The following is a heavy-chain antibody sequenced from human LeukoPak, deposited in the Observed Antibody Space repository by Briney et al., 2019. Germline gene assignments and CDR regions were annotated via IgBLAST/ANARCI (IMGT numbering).Heavy chain of an antibody. V-gene: IGHV3-33*01. Sequence: PGGSLRLSCEASGITFSNSGMHWVRQAPGKGLEWVAYIGHDGRNKFYTESVRGRFTISRDNAKNSLYLQMNSLRAEDTAVYYCARLGDSSLKRPPRYGMDVWGQGTTVTVSS. CDR2: IGHDGRNK. D-gene: IGHD3-22*01. CDR3: ARLGDSSLKRPPRYGMDV. J-gene: IGHJ6*02. CDR1: GITFSNSG.